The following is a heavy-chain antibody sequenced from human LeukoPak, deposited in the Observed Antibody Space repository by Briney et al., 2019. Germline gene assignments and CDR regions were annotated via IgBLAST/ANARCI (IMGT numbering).Heavy chain of an antibody. J-gene: IGHJ5*02. V-gene: IGHV1-69*06. CDR3: ASRAAAATGWFDP. Sequence: ASVKVSCKASGGTFSSYAISWVRQAPGQGLEWMGGIIPIFGTANYAQKFQGRVTITADKSTSTAYMELSSLRSEDTAVYYCASRAAAATGWFDPWGQGTLVTVSS. CDR2: IIPIFGTA. CDR1: GGTFSSYA. D-gene: IGHD6-13*01.